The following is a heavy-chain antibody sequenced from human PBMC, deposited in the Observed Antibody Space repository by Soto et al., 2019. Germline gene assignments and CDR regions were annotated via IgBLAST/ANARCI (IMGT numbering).Heavy chain of an antibody. Sequence: PGESLKISCKGSGYIFTDYWIAWVRQLPGQRPEWMGIIYPGDSDTRYSPSFKGQVTISADKSINTAYLQWSSLEVSDTAMYYCTRLISPVAAGPSWGQGTLVTVSS. CDR1: GYIFTDYW. V-gene: IGHV5-51*01. J-gene: IGHJ4*02. CDR3: TRLISPVAAGPS. CDR2: IYPGDSDT. D-gene: IGHD2-15*01.